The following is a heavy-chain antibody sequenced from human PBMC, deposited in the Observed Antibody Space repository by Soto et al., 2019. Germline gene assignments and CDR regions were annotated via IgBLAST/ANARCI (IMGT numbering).Heavy chain of an antibody. D-gene: IGHD2-2*01. CDR2: INPNSGGT. Sequence: ASVKVSCKASAYTFTGYYMHWVRQAPGEGLEWMGWINPNSGGTNYAQKFQGRVTMTRDTSISTAYMELSRLRSDDTAVYYCARVHCSSTSCFSWFDPWGQGTLVTVSS. CDR1: AYTFTGYY. V-gene: IGHV1-2*02. CDR3: ARVHCSSTSCFSWFDP. J-gene: IGHJ5*02.